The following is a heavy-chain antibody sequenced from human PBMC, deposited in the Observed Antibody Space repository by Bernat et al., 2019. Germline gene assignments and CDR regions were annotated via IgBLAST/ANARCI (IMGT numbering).Heavy chain of an antibody. V-gene: IGHV4-59*01. CDR1: GGSISGYY. CDR3: ARDRVATITSYYYYYGMDV. J-gene: IGHJ6*02. Sequence: QVQLQESGPGLVKSSETLTLTCTVSGGSISGYYWSWIRQPPGKGLEWIGYIYYSGSTNYNPSLKSRVTISVDTSKNQFSLKLSSVTAADTAVYYCARDRVATITSYYYYYGMDVWGQGTTVTVSS. D-gene: IGHD5-12*01. CDR2: IYYSGST.